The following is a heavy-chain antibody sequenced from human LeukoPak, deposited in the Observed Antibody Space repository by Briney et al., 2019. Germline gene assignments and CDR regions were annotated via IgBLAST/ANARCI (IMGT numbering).Heavy chain of an antibody. CDR1: GGSFSGYY. V-gene: IGHV4-34*01. CDR2: IKHSGST. Sequence: SETLSLTCAVYGGSFSGYYWSWIRQPPGKGLEWIGEIKHSGSTNYNPSLKSRVTISVDTSKNQFSLKLSSVTAADTAVYYCARGQATVTTYNWFDPWGQGTLVTVSS. CDR3: ARGQATVTTYNWFDP. D-gene: IGHD4-11*01. J-gene: IGHJ5*02.